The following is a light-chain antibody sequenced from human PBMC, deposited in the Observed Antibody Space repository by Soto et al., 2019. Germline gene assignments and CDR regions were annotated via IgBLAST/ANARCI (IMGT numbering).Light chain of an antibody. V-gene: IGKV3-15*01. Sequence: EIVMTQSPATLSVSPGERATLSCRASQSVSSNLAWYQQKPGQAPRLLIYDASTRATGIPARFSGSGSGTEYTLTISSLQSEDVAVYYCPQYYSTPSTFGQGTKVDIK. CDR3: PQYYSTPST. CDR1: QSVSSN. J-gene: IGKJ1*01. CDR2: DAS.